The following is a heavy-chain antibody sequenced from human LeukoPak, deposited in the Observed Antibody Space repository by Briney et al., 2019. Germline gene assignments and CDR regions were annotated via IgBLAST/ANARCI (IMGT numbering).Heavy chain of an antibody. D-gene: IGHD6-19*01. V-gene: IGHV4-34*01. Sequence: PSETLSLTCAVYGGSFSSYYWSWIRQPPGKGLEWIGEINHSGSTNYNPSLKSRVTISVDTSKNQFSLKLSSVTAADTAVYYCAVNGYSSGWFTKNYFDYWGQGTLVTVSS. J-gene: IGHJ4*02. CDR2: INHSGST. CDR1: GGSFSSYY. CDR3: AVNGYSSGWFTKNYFDY.